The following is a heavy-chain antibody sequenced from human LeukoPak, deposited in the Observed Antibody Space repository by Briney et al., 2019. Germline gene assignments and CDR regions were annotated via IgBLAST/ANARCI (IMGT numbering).Heavy chain of an antibody. CDR1: GFTFSSYG. CDR2: ISYDGSNK. Sequence: GGSLRLSCAASGFTFSSYGMHWVRQAPGKGLEWVAVISYDGSNKYYADSVKGRFTISRDNSKNTLYLQMNSLRAEDTAVYYCARETLRDYYDSSGPFDYWGQGTLVTASS. V-gene: IGHV3-30*03. J-gene: IGHJ4*02. CDR3: ARETLRDYYDSSGPFDY. D-gene: IGHD3-22*01.